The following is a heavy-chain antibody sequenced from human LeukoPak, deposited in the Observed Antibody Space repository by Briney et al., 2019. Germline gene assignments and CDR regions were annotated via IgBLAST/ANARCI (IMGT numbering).Heavy chain of an antibody. CDR1: GFTFSSYG. Sequence: GGSLRLSCAASGFTFSSYGMHWVRQAPGKGLEWVAFIRYDGSNKYYADSVKGRFTISRDNSKNTLYLQMNSLRPEDTAVYYCAKAQEYSSSPHNWFDPWGQGTWSPSPQ. CDR2: IRYDGSNK. D-gene: IGHD6-6*01. V-gene: IGHV3-30*02. J-gene: IGHJ5*02. CDR3: AKAQEYSSSPHNWFDP.